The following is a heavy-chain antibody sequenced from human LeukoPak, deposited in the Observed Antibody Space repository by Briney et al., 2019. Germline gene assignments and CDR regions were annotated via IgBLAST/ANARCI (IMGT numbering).Heavy chain of an antibody. CDR2: IRSSSTSI. V-gene: IGHV3-48*02. CDR3: ARYCSGGSCYSGMDV. CDR1: GFTFSRYS. J-gene: IGHJ6*02. Sequence: GGSLRLSCAASGFTFSRYSMNWVRQAPGKGLEWVSYIRSSSTSIYYADSVKGRFTISRDNARNSLYLQMNSLRDEDTAVYYCARYCSGGSCYSGMDVWGQGTTVIVSS. D-gene: IGHD2-15*01.